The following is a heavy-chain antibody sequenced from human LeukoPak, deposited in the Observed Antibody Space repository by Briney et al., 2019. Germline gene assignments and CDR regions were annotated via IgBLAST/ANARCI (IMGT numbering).Heavy chain of an antibody. CDR1: GGSISSGGYY. CDR3: ARAKYDFWSGTSFDY. J-gene: IGHJ4*02. CDR2: IYHSGST. V-gene: IGHV4-30-2*01. D-gene: IGHD3-3*01. Sequence: SETLSLTCTVSGGSISSGGYYWSWIRQPPGKGLEWIGYIYHSGSTYYNPSLKSRVSISVDRSKNQFSLKLSSVTAADTAVYYCARAKYDFWSGTSFDYWGQGTLVTVSS.